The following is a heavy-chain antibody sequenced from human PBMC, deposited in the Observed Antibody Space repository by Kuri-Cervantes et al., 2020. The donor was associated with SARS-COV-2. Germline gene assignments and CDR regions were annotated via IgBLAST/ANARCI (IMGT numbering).Heavy chain of an antibody. V-gene: IGHV4-39*07. D-gene: IGHD3-22*01. J-gene: IGHJ4*02. CDR3: ASALAYYSDSSGFTYYFDY. CDR2: IYYSGST. Sequence: GSLRLSCTVSGGSISSSSYYWGWIRQPPGKGLEWIGSIYYSGSTYYNPSLKSRFTISVDTSKNQFSLKLTSVTAADTAVYYCASALAYYSDSSGFTYYFDYWGQGTQVTVSS. CDR1: GGSISSSSYY.